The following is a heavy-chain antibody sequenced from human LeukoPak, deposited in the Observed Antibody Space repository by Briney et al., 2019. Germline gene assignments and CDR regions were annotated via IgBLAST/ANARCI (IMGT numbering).Heavy chain of an antibody. CDR1: GFTFSNYA. D-gene: IGHD3-10*01. J-gene: IGHJ4*02. CDR3: AKEALWFGELTPSSDFDY. Sequence: GGSLRHSCAASGFTFSNYAMHWVRQAPGKGLEWMSVISYDGRNKYFADSVKGRFTLSRDNSKNTLYLQMNSLRAEDTAVYYCAKEALWFGELTPSSDFDYWGQGTLVTVSS. V-gene: IGHV3-30*04. CDR2: ISYDGRNK.